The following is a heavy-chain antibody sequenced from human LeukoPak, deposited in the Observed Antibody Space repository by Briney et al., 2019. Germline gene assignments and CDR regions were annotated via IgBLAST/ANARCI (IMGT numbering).Heavy chain of an antibody. D-gene: IGHD3-9*01. CDR2: IRYDGSNQ. J-gene: IGHJ4*02. Sequence: GGSLRLSCAASGFTFTSYGMHWVRQTPGKGLEWVAFIRYDGSNQYYADSVMGRFTISRDNSKNTLYLQMNSLRAEDTTVYYCAKDSLTGSGPYYFDYWDQGTLVTVSS. CDR3: AKDSLTGSGPYYFDY. CDR1: GFTFTSYG. V-gene: IGHV3-30*02.